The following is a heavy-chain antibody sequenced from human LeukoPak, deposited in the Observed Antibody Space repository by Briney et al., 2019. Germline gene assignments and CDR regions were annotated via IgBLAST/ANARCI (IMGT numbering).Heavy chain of an antibody. CDR1: GFTFSSYA. CDR3: APLGQQLN. CDR2: ISYDGSNK. Sequence: GGSLRLSCAASGFTFSSYAMHWVRQAPGKGLEWVAVISYDGSNKYYADSVKGRFTISRDNSKNTLYLQMNSLRAEDTAVYYCAPLGQQLNWGQGTLVTVSS. D-gene: IGHD6-13*01. J-gene: IGHJ4*02. V-gene: IGHV3-30-3*01.